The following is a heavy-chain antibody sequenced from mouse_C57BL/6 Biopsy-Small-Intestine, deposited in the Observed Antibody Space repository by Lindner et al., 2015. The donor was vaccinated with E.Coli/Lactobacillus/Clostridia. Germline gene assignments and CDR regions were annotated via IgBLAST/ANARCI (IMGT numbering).Heavy chain of an antibody. CDR3: ARWKIYDGYPYFDY. J-gene: IGHJ2*01. D-gene: IGHD2-3*01. V-gene: IGHV1-14*01. CDR2: FNPYSDGT. Sequence: WVEQKPGQGLEWIGYFNPYSDGTKYNEKFKGKATLTSDKSSTTAYMELSSLTSEDSAVYYCARWKIYDGYPYFDYWGQGTTLTVSS.